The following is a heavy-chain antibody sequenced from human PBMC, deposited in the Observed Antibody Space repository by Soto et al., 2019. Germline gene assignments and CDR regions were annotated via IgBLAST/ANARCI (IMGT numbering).Heavy chain of an antibody. J-gene: IGHJ3*02. D-gene: IGHD3-3*01. CDR2: IYPGDSDT. CDR1: GYSFTSYW. CDR3: ARGLLRFLEWDTDAFDI. V-gene: IGHV5-51*01. Sequence: PGESLKISCKGSGYSFTSYWIGWVRQMPGKGLEWMGIIYPGDSDTRYSPSFQGQVTISADKSISTAYLQWSSLKASDTAMYYCARGLLRFLEWDTDAFDIWGQGTMVTVSS.